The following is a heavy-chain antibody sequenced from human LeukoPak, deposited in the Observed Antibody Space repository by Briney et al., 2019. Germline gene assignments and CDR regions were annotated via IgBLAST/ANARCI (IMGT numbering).Heavy chain of an antibody. V-gene: IGHV3-74*01. Sequence: SGGSLRLSXAASGFTFSSYWMHWVRQAPGKGLVWVSRINSDGSSTNYADSVKGRFTISRDNAKNTLYLQMNSLRAEDTAVYYCARANNTRTYYYDSSGYRGYWGQGTLVTVSS. CDR2: INSDGSST. CDR1: GFTFSSYW. J-gene: IGHJ4*02. D-gene: IGHD3-22*01. CDR3: ARANNTRTYYYDSSGYRGY.